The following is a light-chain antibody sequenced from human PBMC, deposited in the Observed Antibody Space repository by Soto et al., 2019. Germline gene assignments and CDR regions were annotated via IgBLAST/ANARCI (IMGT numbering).Light chain of an antibody. J-gene: IGKJ1*01. CDR1: QSLVYSDGNTY. V-gene: IGKV2-30*01. CDR3: MQGTRWPTWT. Sequence: DVVMTQSPLSLPVTLGQPASISCRSSQSLVYSDGNTYLNWFQQRPGQSPRRLIYKVSNRDSGVPDRFSGSGSGTDFTLKISRVEADDVGVYYCMQGTRWPTWTFGQGTKVEIK. CDR2: KVS.